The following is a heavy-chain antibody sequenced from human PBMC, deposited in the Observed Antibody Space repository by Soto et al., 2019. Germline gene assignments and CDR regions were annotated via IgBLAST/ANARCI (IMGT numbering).Heavy chain of an antibody. D-gene: IGHD3-22*01. CDR1: GYTFTSYG. Sequence: QVQLVQSGAEVKKPGASVKVSCKASGYTFTSYGISWVRQAPGQGLEWMGGIIPIFGTANYAQKFQGRVTITADESTSTAYMELSSLRSEDTAVYYCARGYYYDADLYWGQGTLVTVSS. J-gene: IGHJ4*02. V-gene: IGHV1-69*13. CDR3: ARGYYYDADLY. CDR2: IIPIFGTA.